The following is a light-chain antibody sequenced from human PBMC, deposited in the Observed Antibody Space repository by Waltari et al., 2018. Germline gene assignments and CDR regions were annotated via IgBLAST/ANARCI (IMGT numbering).Light chain of an antibody. CDR3: QQYNSYWT. J-gene: IGKJ1*01. Sequence: DIQMTQSPSTLSASIGDGVTITCRASQSISSLLDWYQQKPGKAPKLLIYKASTLESGVPSRCSGSGSGTEFALTISSLQPDDVATYYCQQYNSYWTFGQGTKVEIK. CDR2: KAS. CDR1: QSISSL. V-gene: IGKV1-5*03.